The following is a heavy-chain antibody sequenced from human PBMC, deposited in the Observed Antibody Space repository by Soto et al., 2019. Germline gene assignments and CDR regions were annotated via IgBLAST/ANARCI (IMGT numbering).Heavy chain of an antibody. V-gene: IGHV1-18*01. J-gene: IGHJ5*02. CDR2: ISTYNGDT. CDR1: GYSFTTYG. CDR3: AKGDSSWVSWFDP. D-gene: IGHD6-19*01. Sequence: QVQLVQSGAEVKKPGASVRVSCKASGYSFTTYGVTWVRQAPGQGLEWMGWISTYNGDTRVAQQHQGRVTLTTDTSTNAAHMELRSLRSDDTAIYYCAKGDSSWVSWFDPWGQGTLVTVSS.